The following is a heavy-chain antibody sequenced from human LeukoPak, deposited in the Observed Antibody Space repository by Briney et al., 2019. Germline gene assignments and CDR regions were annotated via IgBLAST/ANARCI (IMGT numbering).Heavy chain of an antibody. CDR3: AKGVQYGRFDP. D-gene: IGHD3-10*01. CDR2: ISWNGGSI. V-gene: IGHV3-9*01. CDR1: GLLFGDYA. Sequence: GGSLRLSCAASGLLFGDYAMHCVRQATGKGLEWVSGISWNGGSIGYADSVKGRFTISRDNDKNSLYLQMNSLRAEDTALYYCAKGVQYGRFDPWGQGTLVTVSS. J-gene: IGHJ5*02.